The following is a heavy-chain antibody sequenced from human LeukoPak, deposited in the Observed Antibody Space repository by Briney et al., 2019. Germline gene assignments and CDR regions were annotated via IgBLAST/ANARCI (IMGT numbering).Heavy chain of an antibody. CDR1: GGSISNYY. D-gene: IGHD3-10*01. CDR2: IYYSGST. Sequence: PSETLSLTCTVSGGSISNYYWSWLRQPPGKGLEWIGYIYYSGSTNYNPSLKSRVTISVDTSKNQFSLKLSSVTAADTAVYYCARVTDSSGWAFDYWGQGTLVTVSS. CDR3: ARVTDSSGWAFDY. V-gene: IGHV4-59*01. J-gene: IGHJ4*02.